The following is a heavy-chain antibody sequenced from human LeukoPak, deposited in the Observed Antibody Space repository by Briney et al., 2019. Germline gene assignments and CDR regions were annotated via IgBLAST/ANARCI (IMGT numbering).Heavy chain of an antibody. CDR2: ISGSGGST. CDR1: GFTFSSYA. CDR3: ATMVRGVHFDY. Sequence: GGSLRLSCSASGFTFSSYAMSWVRQAPGKGLEWVSAISGSGGSTYYADSVKGRFTISRDNSKNTLYLQMNSLRAEDTAVYYCATMVRGVHFDYWGQGTLVTVSS. D-gene: IGHD3-10*01. J-gene: IGHJ4*02. V-gene: IGHV3-23*01.